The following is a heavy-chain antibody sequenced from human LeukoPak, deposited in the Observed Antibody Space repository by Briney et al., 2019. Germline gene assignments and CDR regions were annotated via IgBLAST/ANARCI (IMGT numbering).Heavy chain of an antibody. CDR2: IYHSGST. V-gene: IGHV4-30-2*01. J-gene: IGHJ4*02. CDR1: GGSISSGGYS. D-gene: IGHD3-22*01. CDR3: VTYYFDSSGPKKNY. Sequence: SQTLSLTCAVSGGSISSGGYSWSWIRQPPGKGLEWIGYIYHSGSTYYNPSLKSRVTISVDRSKNQFSLKLSSVTAAGTAVYYCVTYYFDSSGPKKNYWGQGTLVTVSS.